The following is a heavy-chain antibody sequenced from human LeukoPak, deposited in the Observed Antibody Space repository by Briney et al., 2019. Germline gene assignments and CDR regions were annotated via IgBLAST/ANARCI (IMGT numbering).Heavy chain of an antibody. CDR2: ISGSGGRT. CDR3: AKESGYCSGGSCYDVIGYFQH. D-gene: IGHD2-15*01. J-gene: IGHJ1*01. V-gene: IGHV3-23*01. Sequence: GGSLRLSCAASGFTLSSYAMSWVRQAPGKGLEWVSAISGSGGRTYYADSVKGRFTISRDNSKNTLYLQMNSLRAEDTAVYYCAKESGYCSGGSCYDVIGYFQHWGQGTLVTVSS. CDR1: GFTLSSYA.